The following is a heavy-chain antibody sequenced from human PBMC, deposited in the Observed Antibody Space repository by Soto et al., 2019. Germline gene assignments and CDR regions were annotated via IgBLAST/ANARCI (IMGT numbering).Heavy chain of an antibody. CDR1: GGSVSSYR. CDR3: ARDGVGPFDY. Sequence: SETLSLTCTISGGSVSSYRWSWIRQPPGKGLEWIGLTSYSGNTVYNPSLKSRVAFSVDTSKNHFSLTLTSVTAADTAVYYCARDGVGPFDYWGQGTLVTVSS. D-gene: IGHD1-26*01. J-gene: IGHJ4*02. CDR2: TSYSGNT. V-gene: IGHV4-59*02.